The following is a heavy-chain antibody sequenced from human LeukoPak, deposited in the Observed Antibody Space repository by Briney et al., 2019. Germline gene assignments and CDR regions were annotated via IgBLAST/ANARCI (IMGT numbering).Heavy chain of an antibody. CDR3: TTREIVVEPAQTSMVRGVLWRSDF. J-gene: IGHJ4*01. CDR1: GDTLTKLS. D-gene: IGHD3-10*01. CDR2: FDPKEGER. Sequence: ASVKVSCKVSGDTLTKLSMHWVRQAPGKGLEWRGGFDPKEGERVYAQNFQGRFTMTEDTSSGTAYMELNSLRSEDTAVYYCTTREIVVEPAQTSMVRGVLWRSDFWGHGTLVTVSS. V-gene: IGHV1-24*01.